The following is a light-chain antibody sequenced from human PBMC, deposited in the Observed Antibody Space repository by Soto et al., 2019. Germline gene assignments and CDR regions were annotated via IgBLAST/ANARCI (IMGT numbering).Light chain of an antibody. CDR3: SSYTTSSTLV. J-gene: IGLJ3*02. Sequence: QSALTQPASVSGSPGQSITISCTGTSSDVGGYKYVSWYQHHSGKAPKVMIYEVSYRPPGVSNRFSGSKSGNTASLTISGLQAEDEGDYYCSSYTTSSTLVFGGGTKLTVL. V-gene: IGLV2-14*01. CDR2: EVS. CDR1: SSDVGGYKY.